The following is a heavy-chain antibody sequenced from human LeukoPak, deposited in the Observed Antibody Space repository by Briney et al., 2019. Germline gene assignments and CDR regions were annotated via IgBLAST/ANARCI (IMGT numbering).Heavy chain of an antibody. D-gene: IGHD2-15*01. CDR2: IKNKTDGGTK. CDR1: GFTFSDAW. J-gene: IGHJ4*02. V-gene: IGHV3-15*01. CDR3: TTIRGFCSGRSCLGY. Sequence: GGSLRLSCAVSGFTFSDAWMSWFRQAPGKGLEWVGRIKNKTDGGTKDYAAPLKGRFTISRDDSKNTLYLQMNSPKSEDTAVYYCTTIRGFCSGRSCLGYWGQGTLVTVSS.